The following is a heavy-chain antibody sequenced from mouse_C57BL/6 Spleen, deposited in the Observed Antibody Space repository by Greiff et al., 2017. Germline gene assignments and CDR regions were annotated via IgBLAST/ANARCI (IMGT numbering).Heavy chain of an antibody. CDR1: GYTFTTYP. J-gene: IGHJ1*03. CDR2: FHPYNDDT. CDR3: ARPGGYDGRGNWYFDV. V-gene: IGHV1-47*01. Sequence: QVQLQQSGAELVKPGASVKMSCKASGYTFTTYPIEWMKQNHGKSLEWIGNFHPYNDDTKYNEKFKGKATLTVEKSSSTVYLELSRLTSDDSAVYYCARPGGYDGRGNWYFDVWGTGTTVTVSS. D-gene: IGHD2-2*01.